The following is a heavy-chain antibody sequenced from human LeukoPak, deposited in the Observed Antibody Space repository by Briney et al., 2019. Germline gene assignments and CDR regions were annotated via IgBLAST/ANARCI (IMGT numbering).Heavy chain of an antibody. CDR1: GFTFSSYG. V-gene: IGHV3-30*02. J-gene: IGHJ3*02. CDR3: ARGPSARFFGVAKGAFDI. CDR2: IRYDGSNK. Sequence: PGGSLRLSCAASGFTFSSYGMHWVRQAPGKGVEWVAFIRYDGSNKYYADSVKGRFTISRDNSKNTLDLQMNSLRAEDTAVYYCARGPSARFFGVAKGAFDIWGQGTMVTVPS. D-gene: IGHD3-3*01.